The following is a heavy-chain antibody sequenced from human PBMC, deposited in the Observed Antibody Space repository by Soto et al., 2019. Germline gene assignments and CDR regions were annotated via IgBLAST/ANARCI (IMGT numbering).Heavy chain of an antibody. CDR1: GDSIGTTHSY. D-gene: IGHD1-20*01. Sequence: NPSETLSLTCTVSGDSIGTTHSYWAWIRQSPGKGLEWIGSVFYTGFTSYNPSLESRVSVSVDTSKNQFSLKVSGVSAADTAVYYCATSQKGYNWNYFDHWGQGALVTVSS. CDR3: ATSQKGYNWNYFDH. CDR2: VFYTGFT. V-gene: IGHV4-39*01. J-gene: IGHJ4*02.